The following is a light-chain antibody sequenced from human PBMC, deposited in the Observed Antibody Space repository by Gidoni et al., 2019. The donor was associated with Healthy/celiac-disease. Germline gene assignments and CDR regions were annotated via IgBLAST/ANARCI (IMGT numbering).Light chain of an antibody. CDR1: QSVSSN. J-gene: IGKJ2*01. Sequence: EIVMTQSPATLSVSPGERATLSCRASQSVSSNLAWYQQKPVQAPRLLSYGASTRATGIPARFGGSGSGTEFTLTISSLQSEDFAVYYCQQYNNWPYTFGQGTKLEIK. CDR3: QQYNNWPYT. CDR2: GAS. V-gene: IGKV3-15*01.